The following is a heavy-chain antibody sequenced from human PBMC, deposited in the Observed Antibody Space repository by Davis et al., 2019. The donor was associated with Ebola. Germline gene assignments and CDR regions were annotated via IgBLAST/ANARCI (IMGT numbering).Heavy chain of an antibody. V-gene: IGHV1-8*02. CDR2: INPKNGNT. Sequence: ASVKVSCKASGYTFTSYGISWVRQAPGQGLEWVGRINPKNGNTDYARKFHGRVTMTRITSINTAYMELSSLRSDDTAVYFCARDSSGVVRANDFDYWGQGTLVTVSS. CDR3: ARDSSGVVRANDFDY. J-gene: IGHJ4*02. CDR1: GYTFTSYG. D-gene: IGHD1-26*01.